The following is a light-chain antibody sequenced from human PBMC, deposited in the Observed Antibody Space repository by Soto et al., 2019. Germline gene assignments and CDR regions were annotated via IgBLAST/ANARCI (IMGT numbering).Light chain of an antibody. CDR3: HQYNDWPIT. Sequence: EIVMTKSPATLSASPGERATLSCRASQGVASNLAWFQQKPGQAPSLLIYGPSTRATGVPARFSGSGSGTEFTLTISSLQSEDFALYYCHQYNDWPITFGQGTRLEIK. V-gene: IGKV3-15*01. J-gene: IGKJ5*01. CDR1: QGVASN. CDR2: GPS.